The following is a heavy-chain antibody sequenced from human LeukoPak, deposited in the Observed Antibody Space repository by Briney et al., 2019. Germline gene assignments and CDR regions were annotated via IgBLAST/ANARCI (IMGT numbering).Heavy chain of an antibody. D-gene: IGHD6-13*01. CDR1: GGTFSSYA. CDR2: IIPIFGTA. V-gene: IGHV1-69*06. Sequence: VASVKVSCKASGGTFSSYAISWVRQAPGQGLEWMGGIIPIFGTANYAQKFQGRVTITADKSTSTACMELNSLRAEDTAVYYCVGSSWYNGNWFDPWGQGTLVTVSS. J-gene: IGHJ5*02. CDR3: VGSSWYNGNWFDP.